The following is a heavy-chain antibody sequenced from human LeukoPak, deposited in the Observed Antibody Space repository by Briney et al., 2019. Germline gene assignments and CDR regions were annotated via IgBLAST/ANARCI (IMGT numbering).Heavy chain of an antibody. CDR3: AKDRAAGTYYFDY. V-gene: IGHV3-30*18. J-gene: IGHJ4*02. CDR1: GFTFSSYG. D-gene: IGHD6-19*01. Sequence: GGSLRLSCAASGFTFSSYGMHWVRQAPGKGLEWVAVISYDGSNKYYADSVKGRFTISRDNSKNTLYLQMNSLRAEDTAVYYCAKDRAAGTYYFDYWGQGTLVTVSS. CDR2: ISYDGSNK.